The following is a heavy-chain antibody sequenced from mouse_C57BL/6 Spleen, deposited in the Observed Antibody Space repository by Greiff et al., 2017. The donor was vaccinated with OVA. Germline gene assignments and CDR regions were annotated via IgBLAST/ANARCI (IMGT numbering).Heavy chain of an antibody. CDR3: ASEDCDIAMDY. V-gene: IGHV1-76*01. Sequence: VQLQQSGAELVRPGASVKLSCKASGYTFTDYYINWVKQRPGQGLEWIARIYPGSGNTYYNEKFKGKATLTAEKSSSTAYMQLISLTSADSAVYFCASEDCDIAMDYWGQGTSVTVSS. CDR1: GYTFTDYY. J-gene: IGHJ4*01. CDR2: IYPGSGNT.